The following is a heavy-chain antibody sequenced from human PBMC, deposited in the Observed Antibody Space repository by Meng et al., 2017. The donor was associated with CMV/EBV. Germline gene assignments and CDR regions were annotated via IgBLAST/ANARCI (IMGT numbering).Heavy chain of an antibody. Sequence: LRLSCTVSGGSISSGGYYWSWIRQHPGKGLEWIGYIYYSGSTYYNPSLKSRVTISVDTSKNQFSLKLSSVTAADTAVYYCARSGGNYGSGSYFDFDYWGQGTLVTVSS. CDR3: ARSGGNYGSGSYFDFDY. J-gene: IGHJ4*02. V-gene: IGHV4-31*03. D-gene: IGHD3-10*01. CDR1: GGSISSGGYY. CDR2: IYYSGST.